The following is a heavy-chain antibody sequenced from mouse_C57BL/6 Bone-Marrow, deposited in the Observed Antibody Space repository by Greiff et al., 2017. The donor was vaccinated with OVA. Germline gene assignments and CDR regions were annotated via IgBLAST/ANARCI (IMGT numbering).Heavy chain of an antibody. CDR3: AQEGTGPWYAY. Sequence: QVQLQQSGAELARPGASVKLSCKASGYTFTSYGISWVKQRTGQGLEWIGEIYPRSGNTYYNEKFKGKATLTADKSSSTAYMELRRLTSEDSAIDICAQEGTGPWYAYWGQGTLVTVSA. CDR2: IYPRSGNT. V-gene: IGHV1-81*01. D-gene: IGHD4-1*01. J-gene: IGHJ3*01. CDR1: GYTFTSYG.